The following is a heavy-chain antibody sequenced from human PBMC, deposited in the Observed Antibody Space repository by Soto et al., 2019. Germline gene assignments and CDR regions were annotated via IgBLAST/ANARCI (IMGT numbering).Heavy chain of an antibody. CDR3: ARLSIPGPAHY. CDR2: IYYSGST. Sequence: PSETLSLTCTVSGGSISSSSYYWGWIRQPPGKGLEWIGSIYYSGSTYYTPSLKSRVTISVDTSKNQFSLKLSSVTAADTAVYYCARLSIPGPAHYWGQGTLVTVSS. CDR1: GGSISSSSYY. J-gene: IGHJ4*02. V-gene: IGHV4-39*01.